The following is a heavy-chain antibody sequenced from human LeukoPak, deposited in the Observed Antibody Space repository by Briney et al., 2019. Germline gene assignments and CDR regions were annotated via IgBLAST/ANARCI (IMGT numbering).Heavy chain of an antibody. V-gene: IGHV4-34*01. Sequence: PSETLSLTCAVYGGSFGGYYWSWIRQPPGKGLEWIGEINHSGSTNYNPSLKSRVTISVDTSKNQFSLKLSSVTAADTAVYYCARGPQNYYYDSSGYFWFDPWGQGTLVTVSS. CDR2: INHSGST. J-gene: IGHJ5*02. CDR1: GGSFGGYY. CDR3: ARGPQNYYYDSSGYFWFDP. D-gene: IGHD3-22*01.